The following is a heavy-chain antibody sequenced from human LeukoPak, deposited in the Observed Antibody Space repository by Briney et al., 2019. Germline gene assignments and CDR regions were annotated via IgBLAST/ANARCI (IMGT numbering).Heavy chain of an antibody. D-gene: IGHD3-3*01. Sequence: PGGSLRLSCAASGFIVRSNYMSRVRKAPGKGLEWVSVSYRGGSTYYADSAKGRFTISRDNSQKTLYLQMNSLRAEDSAVYYCARHHPDVLRILEWLLVFDYWGQGTLVTVSS. J-gene: IGHJ4*02. CDR1: GFIVRSNY. CDR2: SYRGGST. V-gene: IGHV3-53*01. CDR3: ARHHPDVLRILEWLLVFDY.